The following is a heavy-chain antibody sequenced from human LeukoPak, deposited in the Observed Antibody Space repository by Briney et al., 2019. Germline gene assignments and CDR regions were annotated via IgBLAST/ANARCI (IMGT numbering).Heavy chain of an antibody. Sequence: SETPSLTCTVSGGSISSSSYYWGWIRQPPGKGLEWIGSIYYSGSTYYNPSLKSRVTISVDTSKNQFSLKLSSVTAADTAVYYCARYAITDDTRFDPWGQGTLVTVSS. CDR1: GGSISSSSYY. D-gene: IGHD1-14*01. CDR3: ARYAITDDTRFDP. J-gene: IGHJ5*02. V-gene: IGHV4-39*01. CDR2: IYYSGST.